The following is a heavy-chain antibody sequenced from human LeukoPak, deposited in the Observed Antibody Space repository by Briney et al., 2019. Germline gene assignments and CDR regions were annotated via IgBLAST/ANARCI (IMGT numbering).Heavy chain of an antibody. J-gene: IGHJ3*02. CDR3: GRDSSDGPTFEI. Sequence: SETLSLTCAVYGGSFSGYYWSWIRQPPGKGLEWIGEINHSGSTNYNPSLKSRVTISVDTSKNQFSLKLSSVTAADTAVYYCGRDSSDGPTFEIWGQGTMVTVSS. CDR1: GGSFSGYY. CDR2: INHSGST. V-gene: IGHV4-34*01.